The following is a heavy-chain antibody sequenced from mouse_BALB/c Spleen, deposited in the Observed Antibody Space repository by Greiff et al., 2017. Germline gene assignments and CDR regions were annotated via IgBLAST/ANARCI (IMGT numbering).Heavy chain of an antibody. D-gene: IGHD2-1*01. CDR3: TRKEYGTYLFAY. CDR2: IYPGNSDT. CDR1: GYTFTSYW. J-gene: IGHJ3*01. V-gene: IGHV1-5*01. Sequence: EVQLQQSGTVLARPGASVKMSCKASGYTFTSYWMHWVKQRPGQGLEWIGAIYPGNSDTSYNQKFKGKAKLTAVTSTSTAYMELSSLTNEDSAVYYCTRKEYGTYLFAYWGQGTLVTVSA.